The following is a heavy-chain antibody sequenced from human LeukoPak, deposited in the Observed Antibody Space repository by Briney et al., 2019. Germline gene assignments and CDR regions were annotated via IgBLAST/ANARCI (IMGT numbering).Heavy chain of an antibody. Sequence: GGSLRLSCAASGFTFSSYNMNWVRQAPGKGLEWVSSISSSSHYIYYADSVKGRLTISRDNAKNSLYLQMNSLRAEDTAVYYCARDRTFSIESPDYWGQGTLVTVSS. CDR1: GFTFSSYN. V-gene: IGHV3-21*01. CDR2: ISSSSHYI. J-gene: IGHJ4*02. CDR3: ARDRTFSIESPDY. D-gene: IGHD6-6*01.